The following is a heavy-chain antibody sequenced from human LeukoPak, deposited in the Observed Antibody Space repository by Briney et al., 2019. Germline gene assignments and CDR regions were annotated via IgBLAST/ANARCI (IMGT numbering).Heavy chain of an antibody. D-gene: IGHD5-18*01. V-gene: IGHV4-4*08. CDR2: VHSNGNT. CDR3: ARRIQLWSYWHFDL. CDR1: GGSFTTYS. Sequence: SETLSLTCTVSGGSFTTYSGSWIRQPPGKGLDWILDVHSNGNTNYNPSLKNRVTMSIDTSRDQFSLTLTSVTAADTAIFYCARRIQLWSYWHFDLWGRGTLVTVSS. J-gene: IGHJ2*01.